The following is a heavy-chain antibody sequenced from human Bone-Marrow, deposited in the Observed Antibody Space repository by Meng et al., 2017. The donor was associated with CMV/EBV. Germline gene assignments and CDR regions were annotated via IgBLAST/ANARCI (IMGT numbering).Heavy chain of an antibody. V-gene: IGHV3-48*03. CDR2: ISSSGSTI. CDR3: ARAPDFPYYFDY. CDR1: GFTFSSYE. Sequence: GESLKISCAASGFTFSSYEMNWVRQAPGKGLEWVSYISSSGSTIYYADSVKGRFTISRDNAKNSLYLQMNSLRPEDRAVYYCARAPDFPYYFDYWGQGTLVTVSS. J-gene: IGHJ4*02.